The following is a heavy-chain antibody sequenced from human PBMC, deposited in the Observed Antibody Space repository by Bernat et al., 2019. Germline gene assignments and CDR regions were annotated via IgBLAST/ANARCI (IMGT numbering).Heavy chain of an antibody. J-gene: IGHJ6*03. CDR1: GFTFSNAW. V-gene: IGHV3-15*01. Sequence: EVQLVESGGGLVKPGGSLRLSCAASGFTFSNAWMSWVRQAPGKGLEWVGRIKSKTDGGTTDYAAPVKGRFTISRDDSKNTLYLQMNSLKTEDTAVYYCTTVRCSSTSCYGLARYMDVWGKGTTVTVSS. CDR3: TTVRCSSTSCYGLARYMDV. CDR2: IKSKTDGGTT. D-gene: IGHD2-2*01.